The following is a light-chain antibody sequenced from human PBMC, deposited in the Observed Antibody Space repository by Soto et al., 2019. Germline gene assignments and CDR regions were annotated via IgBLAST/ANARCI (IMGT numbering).Light chain of an antibody. V-gene: IGLV2-14*01. Sequence: QPVLTQPASVSGSPGQSITISCTGTSSDVGGYEFVSWYQQRPGKAPKLVIYDVTYRPSGVSDRFSGSKSGNMASLTISGLQAEDEADYYCSSYTTTIVIFGGGTKLTVL. CDR3: SSYTTTIVI. CDR1: SSDVGGYEF. CDR2: DVT. J-gene: IGLJ2*01.